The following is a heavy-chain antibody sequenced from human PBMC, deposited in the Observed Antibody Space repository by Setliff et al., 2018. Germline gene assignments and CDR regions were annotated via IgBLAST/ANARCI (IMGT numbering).Heavy chain of an antibody. J-gene: IGHJ3*02. V-gene: IGHV3-9*01. CDR3: TRQGEWAFDI. CDR2: ISWNSDTI. CDR1: GFSFDDYA. D-gene: IGHD3-16*01. Sequence: PGGSLRLSCAASGFSFDDYAMHWVRQAPGKGLEWVSGISWNSDTIGYADSVKGRFAISRDNAKKSLYLQMNSLSVEDTALYYCTRQGEWAFDIWGQGTMVTVSS.